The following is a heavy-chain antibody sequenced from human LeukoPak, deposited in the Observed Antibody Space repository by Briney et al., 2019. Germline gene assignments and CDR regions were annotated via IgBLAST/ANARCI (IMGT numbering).Heavy chain of an antibody. J-gene: IGHJ4*02. V-gene: IGHV3-33*01. Sequence: GRSLRLSCAASGFTFSSYGMHWVRQAPGKGLEWAAVIWYDGSNKYYADSVKGRFTISRDNSKNTLYLQINSLRAEDTAVYYCARDFHPMVVTAISVDYWGQGTLVTVSS. CDR3: ARDFHPMVVTAISVDY. D-gene: IGHD2-21*02. CDR1: GFTFSSYG. CDR2: IWYDGSNK.